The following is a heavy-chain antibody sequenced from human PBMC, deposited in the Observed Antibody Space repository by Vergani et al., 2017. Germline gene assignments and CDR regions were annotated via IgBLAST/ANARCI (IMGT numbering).Heavy chain of an antibody. V-gene: IGHV4-30-4*01. CDR1: GGSISSGAYY. D-gene: IGHD3-22*01. Sequence: QVQLQESGPGLVKPSQTLSLTCTVSGGSISSGAYYWSWIRQPPGKGLEWIGYIYYSGSTYYNPSLKSQFTISVDTSKNQFSLKLSSVTAADTAVYYCTRVRQNDSSGYLYYYGMDVWGQGTTVTVSS. CDR2: IYYSGST. CDR3: TRVRQNDSSGYLYYYGMDV. J-gene: IGHJ6*02.